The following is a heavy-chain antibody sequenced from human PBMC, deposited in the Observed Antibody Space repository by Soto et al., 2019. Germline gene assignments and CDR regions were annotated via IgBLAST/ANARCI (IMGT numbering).Heavy chain of an antibody. Sequence: SETLSLTCTVSGGSISSGGYYWSWIRQHPGKGLEWIGYIYYSGSTYYNPSLKSRVTISVDTSKNQFSLKLSSVTAADTAVYYCARAGGRDGYNINFDYWGQGTLVTVSS. CDR2: IYYSGST. CDR1: GGSISSGGYY. CDR3: ARAGGRDGYNINFDY. V-gene: IGHV4-31*03. D-gene: IGHD5-12*01. J-gene: IGHJ4*02.